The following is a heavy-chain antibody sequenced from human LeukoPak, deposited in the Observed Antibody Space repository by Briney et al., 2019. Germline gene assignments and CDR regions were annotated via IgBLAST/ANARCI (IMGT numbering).Heavy chain of an antibody. CDR3: ARDDCSGGSCYPGDAFDI. V-gene: IGHV1-69*05. CDR1: GGTFSSYA. CDR2: IIPIFGTA. Sequence: SVKVSCKASGGTFSSYAISWVRQAPGQGLEWMGGIIPIFGTANHAQKFQGRVTITTDESTSTAYMQLSSLRSADTAVYYCARDDCSGGSCYPGDAFDIWGQGRMVTVSS. D-gene: IGHD2-15*01. J-gene: IGHJ3*02.